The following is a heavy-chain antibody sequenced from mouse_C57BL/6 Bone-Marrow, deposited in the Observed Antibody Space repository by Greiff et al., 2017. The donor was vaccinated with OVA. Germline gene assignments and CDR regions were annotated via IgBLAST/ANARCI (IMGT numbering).Heavy chain of an antibody. CDR2: IYPRDGST. D-gene: IGHD1-1*01. CDR3: ARRNFYYYGSSYFDY. J-gene: IGHJ2*01. CDR1: GYTFTSYD. V-gene: IGHV1-85*01. Sequence: QVHVKQSGPELVKPGASVKLSCKASGYTFTSYDINWVKQRPGQGLEWIGWIYPRDGSTKYNEKFKGKATLTVDTSSSTAYMELHSLTSEDSAVYFCARRNFYYYGSSYFDYWGQGTTLTVSS.